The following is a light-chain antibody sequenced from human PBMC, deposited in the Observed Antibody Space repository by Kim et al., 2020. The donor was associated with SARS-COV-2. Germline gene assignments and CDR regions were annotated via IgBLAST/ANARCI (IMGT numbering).Light chain of an antibody. CDR2: AND. Sequence: QSVLTQPPSASETPGQRVTFSCSGSSSNIGSNSVTWYRQLPGTAPKLLIYANDKRPSEVPDRFSGSKSGTSASLAISGLQSEDEADYYCGTWDDTLNGWLFGGGTKVTVL. CDR1: SSNIGSNS. J-gene: IGLJ3*02. V-gene: IGLV1-44*01. CDR3: GTWDDTLNGWL.